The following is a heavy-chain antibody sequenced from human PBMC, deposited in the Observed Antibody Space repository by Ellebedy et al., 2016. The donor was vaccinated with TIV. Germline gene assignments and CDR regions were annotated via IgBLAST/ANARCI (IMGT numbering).Heavy chain of an antibody. V-gene: IGHV4-59*11. D-gene: IGHD6-6*01. J-gene: IGHJ1*01. Sequence: SETLSLTCTVSGDSISPHHWTWIRKAPGKGLECLGYVHSDGYPAYNPSFKSRLTMPTDASKNQFSLILRSVTAADTAVYFCAKMDILSWPSPRLVSWGQGIQVTVSS. CDR1: GDSISPHH. CDR2: VHSDGYP. CDR3: AKMDILSWPSPRLVS.